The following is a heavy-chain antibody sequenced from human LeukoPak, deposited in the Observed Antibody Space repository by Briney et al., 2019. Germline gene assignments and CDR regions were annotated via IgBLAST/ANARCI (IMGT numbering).Heavy chain of an antibody. D-gene: IGHD5-24*01. Sequence: GASLQISCKGLGYDFITYWNAWVRQMPGKGLEWMGITHPGGSETRYDPSFQGQVTISVDRSTNTAYLQWSSLRASDTAMYYCARASRDGYNQNFDHWGQGTLVTVSS. CDR2: THPGGSET. J-gene: IGHJ4*02. CDR3: ARASRDGYNQNFDH. V-gene: IGHV5-51*01. CDR1: GYDFITYW.